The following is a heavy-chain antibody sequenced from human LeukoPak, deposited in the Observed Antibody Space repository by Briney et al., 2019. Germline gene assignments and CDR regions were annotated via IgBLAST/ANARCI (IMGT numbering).Heavy chain of an antibody. D-gene: IGHD5-18*01. J-gene: IGHJ5*01. CDR3: ARVLGYSRRNPFAS. V-gene: IGHV5-51*01. CDR2: IYPGDSDT. CDR1: GYPFISHW. Sequence: GGSREISGQGSGYPFISHWIGGVRQMPGKGLEGMGTIYPGDSDTRYSPSCQGQVTISVDNSINTAYLQWKSMRPSDTATYHCARVLGYSRRNPFASWGPGTLVTLS.